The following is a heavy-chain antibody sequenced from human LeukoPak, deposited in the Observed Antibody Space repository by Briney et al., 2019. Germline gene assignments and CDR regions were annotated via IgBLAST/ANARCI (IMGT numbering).Heavy chain of an antibody. J-gene: IGHJ4*02. Sequence: ASVKVSCKASGYTFTSYDINWVRQATGQGLERMGWMNPNSGNTGYAQKFQGRVTMTEDTSTDTAYMELSSLRSEDTAVYYCATEPYGSGIAYPHWGQGTLVTVSS. V-gene: IGHV1-8*01. D-gene: IGHD3-10*01. CDR1: GYTFTSYD. CDR2: MNPNSGNT. CDR3: ATEPYGSGIAYPH.